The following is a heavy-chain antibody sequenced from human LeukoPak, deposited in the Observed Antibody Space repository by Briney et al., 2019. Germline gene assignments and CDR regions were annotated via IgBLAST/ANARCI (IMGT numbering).Heavy chain of an antibody. D-gene: IGHD7-27*01. Sequence: GGSLRLSCAASGFTFSSYAMSWVRQAPGKGLEWVSAISGSGGSTYYADSVKGRFTISRDNAKNTLYLQMNSLRAEDTAVYYCARLAGYADTRGWFDPWGQGTLVTVSS. CDR1: GFTFSSYA. J-gene: IGHJ5*02. CDR3: ARLAGYADTRGWFDP. CDR2: ISGSGGST. V-gene: IGHV3-23*01.